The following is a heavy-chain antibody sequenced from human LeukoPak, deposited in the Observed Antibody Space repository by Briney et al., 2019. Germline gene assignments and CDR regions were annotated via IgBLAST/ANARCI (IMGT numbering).Heavy chain of an antibody. Sequence: GASVKVSCKPTGCSFTADYIFWMRQAPGQGLECMGWINLYNGATKYAQRFQSRVTMTRDTSISTAYMELSRLRSDDTATYYCASWAGGNEPVASFDYWGQGTLVTVSS. CDR2: INLYNGAT. CDR1: GCSFTADY. CDR3: ASWAGGNEPVASFDY. V-gene: IGHV1-2*02. D-gene: IGHD1-14*01. J-gene: IGHJ4*02.